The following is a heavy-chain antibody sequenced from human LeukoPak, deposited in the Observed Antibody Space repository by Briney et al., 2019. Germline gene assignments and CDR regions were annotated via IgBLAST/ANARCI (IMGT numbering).Heavy chain of an antibody. CDR2: ISSSGSTI. V-gene: IGHV3-48*03. D-gene: IGHD6-19*01. CDR3: ALNRGSGWYFHY. Sequence: GGSLRLSCAASGFTFSSYEMNWVRQAPGKGLEWVSYISSSGSTIYYADSVKGRFTISRDNSKNTLYLQMNSLRADDTAVYYCALNRGSGWYFHYWGQGTLVTVSS. J-gene: IGHJ4*02. CDR1: GFTFSSYE.